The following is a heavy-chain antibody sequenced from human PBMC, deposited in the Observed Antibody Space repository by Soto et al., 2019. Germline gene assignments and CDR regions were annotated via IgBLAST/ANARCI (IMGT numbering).Heavy chain of an antibody. D-gene: IGHD3-22*01. V-gene: IGHV4-39*01. CDR2: IYYDGTS. Sequence: ETLSLTFTVSSFSISSTSYYLAWIRQPPGKGLVCFVAIYYDGTSYYTESLKSRVSISVDTSKNQFSLKMTSVTAADTAVYFCARQGRNTKIVLVKHYAADFWGQGTAVTVSS. CDR3: ARQGRNTKIVLVKHYAADF. CDR1: SFSISSTSYY. J-gene: IGHJ6*02.